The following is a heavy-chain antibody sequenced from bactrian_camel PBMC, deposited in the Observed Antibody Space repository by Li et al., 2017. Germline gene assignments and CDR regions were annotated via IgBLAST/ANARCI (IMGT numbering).Heavy chain of an antibody. D-gene: IGHD6*01. J-gene: IGHJ6*01. V-gene: IGHV3S40*01. CDR1: GFTFSSYD. CDR2: INTGGGTT. CDR3: VRPGENGGTFGY. Sequence: LVESGGDLVQPGGSLRLSCAFSGFTFSSYDMSWVRQIPGKGLEWVSAINTGGGTTLYADSVRGRFTISRDNAKNTVYLQMNSLKPEYTAVYYCVRPGENGGTFGYWGQGTQVTVS.